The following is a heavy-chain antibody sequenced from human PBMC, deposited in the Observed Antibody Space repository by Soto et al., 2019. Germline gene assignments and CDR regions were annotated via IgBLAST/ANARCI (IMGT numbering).Heavy chain of an antibody. V-gene: IGHV3-23*01. CDR2: ISGSGGST. J-gene: IGHJ5*02. CDR1: GFTFSSYA. Sequence: GGSLRLSCAASGFTFSSYAMSWVRQAPGKGLEWVSAISGSGGSTYYADSVKGRFTISRDNSKNTLYLQMNSLRAEDTAVYYCAKGRFLEWLFSPNWFDPWGQGTLVTVSS. CDR3: AKGRFLEWLFSPNWFDP. D-gene: IGHD3-3*01.